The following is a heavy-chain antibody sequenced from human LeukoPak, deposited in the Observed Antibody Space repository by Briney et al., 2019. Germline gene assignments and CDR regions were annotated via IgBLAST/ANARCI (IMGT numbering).Heavy chain of an antibody. J-gene: IGHJ4*02. Sequence: PSETLSLTCTVSGGSISSGGFYWSWIRQQPGKGLEWIGYIYYSGSTYYNPSLQSRVTISVDTSKNQFSLKLTSVTAADTAVYYCAREDSSDYSDRFAYWGQGTLVTVSS. V-gene: IGHV4-31*03. CDR3: AREDSSDYSDRFAY. D-gene: IGHD3-22*01. CDR2: IYYSGST. CDR1: GGSISSGGFY.